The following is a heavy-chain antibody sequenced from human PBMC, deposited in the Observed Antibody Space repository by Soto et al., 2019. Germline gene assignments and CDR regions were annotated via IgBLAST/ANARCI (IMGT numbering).Heavy chain of an antibody. CDR1: GFTFSSYA. D-gene: IGHD1-1*01. CDR2: ISYDGSNK. Sequence: GGSLRLSCAASGFTFSSYATHWVRQAPGKGLEWVAVISYDGSNKYYADSVKGRFTISRDNSKNTLYLQMNSLRAEDTAVYYCARATTELERRGNWFDPWGQGTLVTVS. J-gene: IGHJ5*02. V-gene: IGHV3-30-3*01. CDR3: ARATTELERRGNWFDP.